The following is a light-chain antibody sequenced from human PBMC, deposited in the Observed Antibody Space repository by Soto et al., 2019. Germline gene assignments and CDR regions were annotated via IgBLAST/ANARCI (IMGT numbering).Light chain of an antibody. J-gene: IGKJ4*01. Sequence: AIRMTQSPSSLSASTGDRVTITCRASQGISSYLAWYQQKPGKAPKLLIYAASTSQSGVPSRFIGSGSGTDFTLTISCLQSEDFATYYCQQYYSYPALTFGGGTKVEIK. CDR2: AAS. CDR3: QQYYSYPALT. CDR1: QGISSY. V-gene: IGKV1-8*01.